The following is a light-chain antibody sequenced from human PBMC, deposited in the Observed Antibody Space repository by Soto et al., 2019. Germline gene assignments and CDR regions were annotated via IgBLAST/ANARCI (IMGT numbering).Light chain of an antibody. J-gene: IGKJ1*01. CDR3: QQANSLPLT. CDR1: QGVGSW. Sequence: DIQMTQSPSSVSAPVGDRVTITCRASQGVGSWLAWYQQKPGKAPKLLIFAASSLQSGVPSRFSGSGSGTDFTLTISSLQPEDGASDYCQQANSLPLTFGQGTDVEIK. CDR2: AAS. V-gene: IGKV1-12*01.